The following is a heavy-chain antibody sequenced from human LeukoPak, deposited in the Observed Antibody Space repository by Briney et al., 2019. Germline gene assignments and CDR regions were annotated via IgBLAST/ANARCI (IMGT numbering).Heavy chain of an antibody. Sequence: SETLSLTCDVSGGSISSSSYYWGWIRQPPGKGLEWIANMYYSGNTYYNLSLKSRVTISVDTSKNQFSLKLSSVSAADTAVYYCARATRQTNFGVLHVDYWGQGTLVTVSS. CDR3: ARATRQTNFGVLHVDY. D-gene: IGHD3-3*01. V-gene: IGHV4-39*02. CDR2: MYYSGNT. J-gene: IGHJ4*02. CDR1: GGSISSSSYY.